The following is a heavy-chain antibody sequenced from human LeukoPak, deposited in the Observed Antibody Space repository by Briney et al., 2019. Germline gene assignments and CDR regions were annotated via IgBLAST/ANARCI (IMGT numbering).Heavy chain of an antibody. V-gene: IGHV4-30-4*01. CDR3: ARDASGYYYDSSGYRVFDY. D-gene: IGHD3-22*01. CDR1: GGSISSGDYY. CDR2: IYYSGST. Sequence: SQTLSLTCTVSGGSISSGDYYWSWIRQPPGKGLEWIGYIYYSGSTYYNPSLKSRVTISVDTSKNQSSLKLSSVTAADTAVYYCARDASGYYYDSSGYRVFDYWGQGTLVTVSS. J-gene: IGHJ4*02.